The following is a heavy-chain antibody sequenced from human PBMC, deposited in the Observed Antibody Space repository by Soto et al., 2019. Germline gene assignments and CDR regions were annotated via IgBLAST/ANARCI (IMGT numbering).Heavy chain of an antibody. Sequence: EAQLVESGGGLVKPGGSLTLSCAASGFAFSNAWMNWVRQAPGKGLEWVSAISGSGGSTYYADSVKGRFTISRDNSKNTLYLQMNSLRAEDTAVYYCAKDPNPFYYYYYGMDVWGQGTTVTVSS. V-gene: IGHV3-23*04. CDR3: AKDPNPFYYYYYGMDV. CDR1: GFAFSNAW. CDR2: ISGSGGST. J-gene: IGHJ6*02.